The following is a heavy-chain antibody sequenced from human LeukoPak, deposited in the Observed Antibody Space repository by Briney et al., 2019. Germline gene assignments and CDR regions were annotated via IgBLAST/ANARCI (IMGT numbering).Heavy chain of an antibody. CDR3: AKDLNILTGYPWAFDI. CDR2: ISYDGSNK. Sequence: GGSLRLSCAASGFTFSSYGLHWVRQAPGKGLEWVAVISYDGSNKYYADSVKGRFTISRDNSKNTLYLQMNSLRAEDTAVYYCAKDLNILTGYPWAFDIWGQGTMVIVSS. CDR1: GFTFSSYG. V-gene: IGHV3-30*18. D-gene: IGHD3-9*01. J-gene: IGHJ3*02.